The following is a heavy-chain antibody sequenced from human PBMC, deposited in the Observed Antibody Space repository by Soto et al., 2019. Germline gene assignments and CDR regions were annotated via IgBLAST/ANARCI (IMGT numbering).Heavy chain of an antibody. CDR1: GYSFTDYY. CDR2: IAPHRDGT. Sequence: ASVMVSFKASGYSFTDYYMHWIRQAPGQGLEWMGWIAPHRDGTEFAQKFQGRITLTGDTYTSKAYMELKGLTSADTAVYFCARERYVDKAFDIWGHGTLVT. CDR3: ARERYVDKAFDI. D-gene: IGHD5-12*01. V-gene: IGHV1-2*02. J-gene: IGHJ3*02.